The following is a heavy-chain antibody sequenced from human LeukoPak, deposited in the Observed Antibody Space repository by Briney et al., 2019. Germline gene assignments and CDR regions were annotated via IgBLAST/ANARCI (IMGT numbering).Heavy chain of an antibody. J-gene: IGHJ4*02. Sequence: PSETLSLTCSVSGYSISDGTYYWGWIRQPPGKGLEWIGSIFHTGSTLYNPPLRSRVTISVDTSKNQFSLQLSSVTAADTAVFYCARHLYRGVTEYWGQGTLVTVSS. CDR3: ARHLYRGVTEY. CDR1: GYSISDGTYY. V-gene: IGHV4-39*01. D-gene: IGHD3-10*01. CDR2: IFHTGST.